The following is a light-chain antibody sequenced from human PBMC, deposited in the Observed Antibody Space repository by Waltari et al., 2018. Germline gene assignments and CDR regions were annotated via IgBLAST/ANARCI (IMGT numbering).Light chain of an antibody. V-gene: IGKV3-15*01. CDR2: GAS. J-gene: IGKJ1*01. Sequence: ETVMTQPPATLSVSPGERATLSCRASQSVSSNLAWYQQKPGQAPRLLIYGASTRATGIPARFSGSGSGTEFTLTISSLQSEDFAVYYCQQYNNWPPPTFGQGTKVEIK. CDR3: QQYNNWPPPT. CDR1: QSVSSN.